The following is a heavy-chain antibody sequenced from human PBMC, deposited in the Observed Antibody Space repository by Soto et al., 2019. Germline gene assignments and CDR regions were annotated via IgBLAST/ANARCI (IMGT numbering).Heavy chain of an antibody. CDR2: IYSTRSP. CDR3: ARSPAYGDYANLDT. D-gene: IGHD4-17*01. V-gene: IGHV4-4*07. CDR1: GDSVSKYY. Sequence: QVQLQESGPGLVKPSETLSLTCTVTGDSVSKYYWNWIRQPAGKGLVWIGRIYSTRSPNYNPSLKSRVTMSVDTSKNQFSLKLNLSSVTAADTAVYYCARSPAYGDYANLDTWGPGTLVTVSS. J-gene: IGHJ5*02.